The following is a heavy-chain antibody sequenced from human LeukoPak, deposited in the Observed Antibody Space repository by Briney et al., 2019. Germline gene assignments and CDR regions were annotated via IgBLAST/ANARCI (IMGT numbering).Heavy chain of an antibody. CDR3: ARAPGPLGY. CDR1: GFTVSSRY. J-gene: IGHJ4*02. V-gene: IGHV3-53*01. Sequence: PGGSLRLSCAASGFTVSSRYMIWVRQASGRGLEWVSVIYDAGDAHYADSVKGRFTISRDNSKSTLYLQMNSLRAEGTAVYYCARAPGPLGYWGQGIVVNV. CDR2: IYDAGDA. D-gene: IGHD7-27*01.